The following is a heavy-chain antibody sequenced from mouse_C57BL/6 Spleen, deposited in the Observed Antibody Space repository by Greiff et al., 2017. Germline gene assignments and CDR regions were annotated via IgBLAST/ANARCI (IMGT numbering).Heavy chain of an antibody. D-gene: IGHD1-1*01. Sequence: EVQVVASGGGLVQPGGSLSLSCAASGFTFTDYYMSWVRQPPVKALEWLGFIRNKANGYTTEYSASVKGRFTISRDNSQSILYLQMNGLRAEDSATYYCARLLRSYWYFDVWGTGTTVTVSS. V-gene: IGHV7-3*01. CDR2: IRNKANGYTT. J-gene: IGHJ1*03. CDR1: GFTFTDYY. CDR3: ARLLRSYWYFDV.